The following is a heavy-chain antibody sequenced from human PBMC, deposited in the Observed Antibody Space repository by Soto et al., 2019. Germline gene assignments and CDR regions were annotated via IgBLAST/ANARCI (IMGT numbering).Heavy chain of an antibody. CDR3: SISNSDGRGDF. CDR2: IIPVFGTT. CDR1: GGTLNSYT. Sequence: QVQLVQSGAEVKKPGSSVRVSCKASGGTLNSYTISWVRQAPGQGLEWMGGIIPVFGTTDYAQKFQGRVTITADQSTVTAYLDLFSLRSEDTAIYYCSISNSDGRGDFWGQGTLVTVSS. J-gene: IGHJ4*02. D-gene: IGHD1-1*01. V-gene: IGHV1-69*01.